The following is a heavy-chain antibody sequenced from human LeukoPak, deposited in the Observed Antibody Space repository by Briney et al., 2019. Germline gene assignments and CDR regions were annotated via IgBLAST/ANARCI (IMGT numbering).Heavy chain of an antibody. D-gene: IGHD5-18*01. CDR3: ARGVRIQLWLYPRSYFVFDY. CDR1: GGSISSSSYY. CDR2: IYYSGST. Sequence: MTSETLSLTCTVSGGSISSSSYYWGWIRQPPGKGLEWIGSIYYSGSTYYNPSLKSRVTISVDTSKNQFSLKLSSVTAADTAVYYCARGVRIQLWLYPRSYFVFDYWGQGTLVTVSS. V-gene: IGHV4-39*07. J-gene: IGHJ4*02.